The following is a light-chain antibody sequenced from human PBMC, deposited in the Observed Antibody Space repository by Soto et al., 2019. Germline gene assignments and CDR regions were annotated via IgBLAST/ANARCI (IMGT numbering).Light chain of an antibody. CDR3: QQYKSYPLT. CDR1: QSISSW. J-gene: IGKJ4*01. CDR2: KAS. V-gene: IGKV1-5*03. Sequence: GDRVTITCRASQSISSWLAWYQQKPGKAPNLLIYKASTLESGVPSRFSGSGSGTEFTLTISSVQPDDFATYYCQQYKSYPLTFGGGTMVDIK.